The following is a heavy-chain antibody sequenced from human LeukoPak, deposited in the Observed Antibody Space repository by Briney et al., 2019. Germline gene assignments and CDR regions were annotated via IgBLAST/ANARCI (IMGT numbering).Heavy chain of an antibody. CDR1: GGSISSYY. CDR3: ARDLSGLFDY. V-gene: IGHV4-59*01. CDR2: IYYSGST. Sequence: SETLSLTCTVSGGSISSYYWSWIRQPPGKGLEWIGYIYYSGSTNYNPSLKSRVTISVDTSKNQFSLKLSSVTAADTAVYYCARDLSGLFDYWGQGTLVTVSS. J-gene: IGHJ4*02.